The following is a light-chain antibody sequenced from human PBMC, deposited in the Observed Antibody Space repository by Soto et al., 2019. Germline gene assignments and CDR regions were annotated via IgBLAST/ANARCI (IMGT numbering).Light chain of an antibody. J-gene: IGKJ3*01. CDR3: QKYSSVPV. CDR1: QDIRNF. Sequence: DIQMTQSPTSLSASVGDRVTITCRASQDIRNFVAWYQQKPGKGPKLLIYAASTLQSGVPSRFSGSGSATDFTLTINSLQPEDVATYSCQKYSSVPVFGPGTKVEIK. CDR2: AAS. V-gene: IGKV1-27*01.